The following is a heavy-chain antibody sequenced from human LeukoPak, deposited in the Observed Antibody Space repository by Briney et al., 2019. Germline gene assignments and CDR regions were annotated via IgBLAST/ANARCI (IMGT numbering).Heavy chain of an antibody. J-gene: IGHJ6*03. D-gene: IGHD2-15*01. CDR3: ARVEVAATKAGDYYYYMDV. CDR1: GGPISSHH. V-gene: IGHV4-59*11. Sequence: PSETLSLTCTVSGGPISSHHWSWLRQPPGKGLEWIGYIYYSGNTNYNPSLKSRVTISVDTSKNQFSLKLSSVTAADTAVYYCARVEVAATKAGDYYYYMDVWGKGTTVTVSS. CDR2: IYYSGNT.